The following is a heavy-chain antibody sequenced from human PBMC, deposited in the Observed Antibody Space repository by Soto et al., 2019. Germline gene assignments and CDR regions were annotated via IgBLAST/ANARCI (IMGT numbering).Heavy chain of an antibody. V-gene: IGHV1-8*01. D-gene: IGHD3-16*01. Sequence: QVQLVQSRDEMKKPGASVKVSYKASGYTFTSYEIHWVRRATGQGLEWMGWMNPNSGNTGSAQKFQGSVTMTRDTSLSAAYMELSSLRSEDTAVYYCPRRCFTFGGVDHWGQGTLVTVS. CDR2: MNPNSGNT. CDR1: GYTFTSYE. J-gene: IGHJ4*02. CDR3: PRRCFTFGGVDH.